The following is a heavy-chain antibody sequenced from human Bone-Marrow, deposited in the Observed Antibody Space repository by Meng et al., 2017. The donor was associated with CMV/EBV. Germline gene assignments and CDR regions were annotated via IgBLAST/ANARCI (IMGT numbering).Heavy chain of an antibody. CDR1: GFTFSSYA. D-gene: IGHD6-13*01. J-gene: IGHJ6*02. CDR2: ISSSSSDI. CDR3: ARAAARQYFYYGMDV. V-gene: IGHV3-21*01. Sequence: GESLKISCAASGFTFSSYAMSWVRQAPGKGLEWVSFISSSSSDIYYADSVKGRFTISRDNAKNSLYLQMNSLRAEDTAVYYCARAAARQYFYYGMDVWGQGTTVTVSS.